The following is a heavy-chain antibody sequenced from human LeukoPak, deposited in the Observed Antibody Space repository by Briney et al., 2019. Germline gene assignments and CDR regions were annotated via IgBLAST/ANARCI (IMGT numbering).Heavy chain of an antibody. V-gene: IGHV3-11*01. Sequence: GGSLRLSCVVSGFTFSDFHMSWHRQAPGKGLEWISYITNSGSDIEYADSVKGRFTISWDNAKKSLYLEMNTLRAEDTAIYYCACPYRSRFDYWGQGTLVTVSS. CDR2: ITNSGSDI. CDR1: GFTFSDFH. CDR3: ACPYRSRFDY. J-gene: IGHJ4*02. D-gene: IGHD6-13*01.